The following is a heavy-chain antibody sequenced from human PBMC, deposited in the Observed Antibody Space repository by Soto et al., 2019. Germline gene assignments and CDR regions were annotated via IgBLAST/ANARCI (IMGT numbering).Heavy chain of an antibody. J-gene: IGHJ4*02. CDR2: ISKSGDRT. CDR3: AEGAYGDGFPDFDY. V-gene: IGHV3-23*01. CDR1: GSAFSSHG. D-gene: IGHD4-17*01. Sequence: EVQLLESGGGLVQPGGSLRLSCAASGSAFSSHGMTWVRQTAGKGLEWVSSISKSGDRTYYAESVKGRFTISRDNSKNTLYLQMSSLRAEDTAVYYCAEGAYGDGFPDFDYWGQGTLLTVSS.